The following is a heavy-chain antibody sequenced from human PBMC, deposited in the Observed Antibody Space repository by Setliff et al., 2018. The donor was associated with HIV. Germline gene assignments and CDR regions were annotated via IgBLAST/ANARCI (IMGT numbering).Heavy chain of an antibody. Sequence: PGGSLRLSCAASGFTFSSYAMHWVRQAPGKGLEWVAVISYDGSNKYYAESVKGRFTISRDNSKNTLHLQMNSLRAEDTAVYYCAKVANLWDTWGYFDYWGRGTLVTVSS. V-gene: IGHV3-30*18. D-gene: IGHD3-16*01. J-gene: IGHJ4*02. CDR3: AKVANLWDTWGYFDY. CDR2: ISYDGSNK. CDR1: GFTFSSYA.